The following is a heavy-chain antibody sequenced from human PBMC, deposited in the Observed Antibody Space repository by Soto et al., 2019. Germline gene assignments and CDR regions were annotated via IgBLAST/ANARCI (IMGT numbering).Heavy chain of an antibody. Sequence: PSETLSLTCTVSGGFISSYYWSWIRQSPGKGLELIGYIHHTGSTNYNPSLKSRATMSLDTSRNQFSPKLYSVTTADTAVYYCARSIDSSGFYFSNCWGQGTLVTVSS. CDR1: GGFISSYY. V-gene: IGHV4-59*01. J-gene: IGHJ4*02. CDR2: IHHTGST. D-gene: IGHD3-22*01. CDR3: ARSIDSSGFYFSNC.